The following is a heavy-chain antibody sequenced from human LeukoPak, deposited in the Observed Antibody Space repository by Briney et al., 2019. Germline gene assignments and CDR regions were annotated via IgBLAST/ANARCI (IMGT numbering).Heavy chain of an antibody. Sequence: SVKVSCKASGGTFSSYAISWVRQAPGQGLEWMGRIIPILGIANYAQKFQGRVTITADKSTSTAYMELSSLRSEDTAVYYCARLPGEEIIDAFDIWGQGTMVTVSS. D-gene: IGHD3-10*01. CDR1: GGTFSSYA. V-gene: IGHV1-69*04. CDR3: ARLPGEEIIDAFDI. J-gene: IGHJ3*02. CDR2: IIPILGIA.